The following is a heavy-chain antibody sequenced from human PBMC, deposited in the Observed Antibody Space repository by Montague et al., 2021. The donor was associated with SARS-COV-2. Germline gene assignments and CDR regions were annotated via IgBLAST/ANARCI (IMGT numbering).Heavy chain of an antibody. D-gene: IGHD4-11*01. CDR1: GGSISGSNFH. V-gene: IGHV4-39*07. CDR3: ARGLPVTTLFYYFGMDV. J-gene: IGHJ6*02. Sequence: SETLSLTCTVSGGSISGSNFHWGWIRQPPGKGLEWIGEINHYGSTNYNPSLKSRVTMSVDTSKNQFSLKLSSVTAADTAVYYCARGLPVTTLFYYFGMDVWGQGTTVTVSS. CDR2: INHYGST.